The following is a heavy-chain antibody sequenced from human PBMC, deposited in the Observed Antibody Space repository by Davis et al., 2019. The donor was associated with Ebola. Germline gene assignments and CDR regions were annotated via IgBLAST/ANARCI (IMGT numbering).Heavy chain of an antibody. Sequence: GGSLRLSCAASGFTFRSYGMHWVRQAPGKGLEWVAVISYDGSNKYYADSVKGRFTISRDNSKNTLYLQMNSLTVEDTAVYYCAKGGSGWPSDYSYGMGVWGKGTTVTVSS. CDR3: AKGGSGWPSDYSYGMGV. J-gene: IGHJ6*04. CDR1: GFTFRSYG. V-gene: IGHV3-30*18. CDR2: ISYDGSNK. D-gene: IGHD6-19*01.